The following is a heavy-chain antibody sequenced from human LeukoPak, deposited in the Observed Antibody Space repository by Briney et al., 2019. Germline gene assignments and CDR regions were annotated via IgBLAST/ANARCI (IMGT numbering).Heavy chain of an antibody. V-gene: IGHV3-21*04. Sequence: GGSLRLSCAASGFTFSDYSMNWVRQAPGKGLEWVSSISSTSKYIYYGDSVKGRFTISRDNAKNSLYLQMNSLRAEDMALYYCAKDLSAGYSYGNQFDYWGQGTLVTVSS. D-gene: IGHD5-18*01. CDR3: AKDLSAGYSYGNQFDY. CDR1: GFTFSDYS. J-gene: IGHJ4*02. CDR2: ISSTSKYI.